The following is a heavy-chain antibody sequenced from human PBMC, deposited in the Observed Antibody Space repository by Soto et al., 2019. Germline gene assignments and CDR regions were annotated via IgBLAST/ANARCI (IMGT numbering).Heavy chain of an antibody. D-gene: IGHD3-22*01. CDR2: FDPEDGET. CDR3: ATRDSSGYYFDY. V-gene: IGHV1-24*01. CDR1: GYTLTELS. J-gene: IGHJ4*02. Sequence: AASVKVSCKVSGYTLTELSMHWVRQAPGKGLEWMGGFDPEDGETIYAQKFQGRVTMTEDTSTDTAYMELSSLRSEDTAVYYCATRDSSGYYFDYWGQGTLVTVSS.